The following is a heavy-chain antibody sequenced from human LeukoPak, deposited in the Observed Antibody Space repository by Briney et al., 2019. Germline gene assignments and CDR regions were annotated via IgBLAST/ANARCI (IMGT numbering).Heavy chain of an antibody. D-gene: IGHD1-14*01. CDR2: ISSSSSYI. J-gene: IGHJ5*02. CDR1: GFTFSSYN. Sequence: GGSLRLSCAASGFTFSSYNMNWVRQAPGKGLEWVSSISSSSSYIYYADSVKGRFTISRDNAKNSLYLQMNSLRAEDTAVYFCSRNPTAYNWFDPWGQGTLVTVSS. V-gene: IGHV3-21*01. CDR3: SRNPTAYNWFDP.